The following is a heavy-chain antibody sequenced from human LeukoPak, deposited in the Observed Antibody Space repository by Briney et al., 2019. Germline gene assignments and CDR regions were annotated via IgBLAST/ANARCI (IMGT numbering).Heavy chain of an antibody. Sequence: PGRSLRLSCAASGFTFSSYGMHWVRQAPGKGLEWVAVIWYDGSNKYYADSVKGRFTISRDNSKNTLYLRMNSLRAEDTALYYCARAGWELLAGWFDPWGQGTLVTVSS. V-gene: IGHV3-33*01. CDR3: ARAGWELLAGWFDP. J-gene: IGHJ5*02. D-gene: IGHD1-26*01. CDR1: GFTFSSYG. CDR2: IWYDGSNK.